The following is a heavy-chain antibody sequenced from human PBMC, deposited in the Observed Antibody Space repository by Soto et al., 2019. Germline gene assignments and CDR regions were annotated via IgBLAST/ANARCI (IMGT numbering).Heavy chain of an antibody. CDR2: IIPIFGTA. CDR3: ARGGGSYTVNWFDP. D-gene: IGHD1-26*01. CDR1: GGTFSSYA. V-gene: IGHV1-69*01. Sequence: QVQLVQSGAEVKKPGSSVKVSCKASGGTFSSYAISWVRQAPGQWLEWMGGIIPIFGTANYAQKFQGRVTITADEPTSTAYMELSSLRSEDTAVYYCARGGGSYTVNWFDPWGKGTLVTVSS. J-gene: IGHJ5*02.